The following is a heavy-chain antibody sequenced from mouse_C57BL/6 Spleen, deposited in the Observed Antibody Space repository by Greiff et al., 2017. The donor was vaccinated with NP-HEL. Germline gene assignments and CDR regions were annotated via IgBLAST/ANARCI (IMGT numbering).Heavy chain of an antibody. J-gene: IGHJ3*01. CDR2: ISSGGSYT. Sequence: EVQGVESGGDLVKPGGSLKLSCAASGFTFSSYGMSWVRQTPDKRLEWVATISSGGSYTYYPDSVKGRFTISRDNAKNTLYLQMSSLKSEDTAMYYCARDRTYGGFAYGGQGTLVTVSA. D-gene: IGHD1-1*01. V-gene: IGHV5-6*01. CDR3: ARDRTYGGFAY. CDR1: GFTFSSYG.